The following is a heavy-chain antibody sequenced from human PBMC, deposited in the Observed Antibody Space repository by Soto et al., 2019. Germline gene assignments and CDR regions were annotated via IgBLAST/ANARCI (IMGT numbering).Heavy chain of an antibody. CDR1: GYSFTDYH. Sequence: ASLKGSCKASGYSFTDYHIRWVRHAPGQGLEWLGRINPKSGGTSSAQKFQGWVTMTTDTSISTASMELTRLTSDDTAIYYCARGDSTDCSNGVCSFFYNHDMDVWGQGTTVTVSS. J-gene: IGHJ6*02. CDR2: INPKSGGT. V-gene: IGHV1-2*04. D-gene: IGHD2-8*01. CDR3: ARGDSTDCSNGVCSFFYNHDMDV.